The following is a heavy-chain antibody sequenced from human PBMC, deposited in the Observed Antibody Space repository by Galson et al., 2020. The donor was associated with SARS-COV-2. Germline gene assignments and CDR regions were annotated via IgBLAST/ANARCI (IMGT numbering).Heavy chain of an antibody. CDR2: IWYDGSNK. V-gene: IGHV3-33*06. D-gene: IGHD3-10*02. Sequence: GGSLRLSCEASGFTFSSYGMHWVRQAPGKGLEWVAVIWYDGSNKYYADSVKGRFTISRDNSKNTLYLQMNSLRAEDTAVYYCAKDLMFGAGPDAFDIWGKGAMVTVSS. J-gene: IGHJ3*02. CDR1: GFTFSSYG. CDR3: AKDLMFGAGPDAFDI.